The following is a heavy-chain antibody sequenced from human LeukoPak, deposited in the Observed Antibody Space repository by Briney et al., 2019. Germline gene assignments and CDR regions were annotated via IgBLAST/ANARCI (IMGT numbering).Heavy chain of an antibody. Sequence: PGGSLRLSCSASGFTFSSYAMHWVRQAPGKGLEYVSAISSNGGSTYYADSVKGRFTISRDNSKNTLYLQMSSLRAEDTAVYYCVKTSRGYNWNDSPYDFDYWGQGTLVTVSS. J-gene: IGHJ4*02. CDR3: VKTSRGYNWNDSPYDFDY. CDR1: GFTFSSYA. CDR2: ISSNGGST. D-gene: IGHD1-1*01. V-gene: IGHV3-64D*06.